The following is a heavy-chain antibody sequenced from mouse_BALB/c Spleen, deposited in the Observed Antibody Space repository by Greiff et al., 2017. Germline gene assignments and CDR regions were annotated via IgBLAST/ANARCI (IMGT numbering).Heavy chain of an antibody. D-gene: IGHD2-4*01. Sequence: EVQVVESGGGLVQPGGSRKLSCAASGFTFSSFGMHWVRQAPEKGLEWVAYISSGSSTIYYADTVKGRFTISRDNPKNTLFLQMTSLRSEDTAMYYCARLRGDYDGLYWYVDVWGEGTTVTVSS. CDR3: ARLRGDYDGLYWYVDV. CDR1: GFTFSSFG. J-gene: IGHJ1*01. CDR2: ISSGSSTI. V-gene: IGHV5-17*02.